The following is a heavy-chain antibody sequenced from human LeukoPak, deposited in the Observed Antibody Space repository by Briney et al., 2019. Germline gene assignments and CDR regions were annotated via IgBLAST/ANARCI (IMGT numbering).Heavy chain of an antibody. V-gene: IGHV4-59*01. Sequence: SETLSLTCTVSGGSISSYYWSWIRQPPGKGLEWIGYIYYSGSTNYNPSLKSRVTISVDTSENQFSLKLSSVTAADTAVYYCARLVRGVYRFDYWGQGTLVTVSS. CDR1: GGSISSYY. CDR3: ARLVRGVYRFDY. J-gene: IGHJ4*02. CDR2: IYYSGST. D-gene: IGHD3-10*02.